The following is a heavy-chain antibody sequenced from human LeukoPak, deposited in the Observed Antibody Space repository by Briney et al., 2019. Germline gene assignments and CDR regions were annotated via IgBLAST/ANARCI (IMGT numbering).Heavy chain of an antibody. CDR3: ARDVDSPRGY. CDR1: GGTFSSYT. V-gene: IGHV1-69*04. CDR2: IIPILGIA. D-gene: IGHD3-9*01. J-gene: IGHJ4*02. Sequence: KVSCKASGGTFSSYTISWVRQAPGQGLEWMGRIIPILGIANYAQKFQGRVTITAGKSTSTAYMELSSLRSEDTAVYYCARDVDSPRGYWGQGTLVTVSS.